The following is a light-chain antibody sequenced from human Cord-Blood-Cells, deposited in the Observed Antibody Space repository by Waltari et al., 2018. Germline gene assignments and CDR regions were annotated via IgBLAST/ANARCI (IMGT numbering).Light chain of an antibody. CDR3: QQYGSSLDT. Sequence: EIVWRQSAGTLSWSPGQRTTPSCRDSQRFSSSYSAWYQQTPGQAPRLLLYGASRRGTGIPDRFSGSGSGTDLPFTSSRLEPEDFAVYCCQQYGSSLDTFGQGPKLAIK. CDR1: QRFSSSY. CDR2: GAS. J-gene: IGKJ2*01. V-gene: IGKV3-20*01.